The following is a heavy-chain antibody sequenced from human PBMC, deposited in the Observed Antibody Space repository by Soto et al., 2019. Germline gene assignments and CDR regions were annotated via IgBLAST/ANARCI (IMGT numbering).Heavy chain of an antibody. CDR1: AFSLSTGGVG. CDR2: IYWDDDK. D-gene: IGHD2-21*02. V-gene: IGHV2-5*02. Sequence: QITLKESGPTLVKPTQTLTLTCTFSAFSLSTGGVGVGWIRQPPGKALEWLALIYWDDDKRYSPSLRSRLTINNDTSKNQVVLTMTNMDPVATATYYCIQSRCGGDCLQSYASHYYYGMDVWGQGTTVTVSS. CDR3: IQSRCGGDCLQSYASHYYYGMDV. J-gene: IGHJ6*02.